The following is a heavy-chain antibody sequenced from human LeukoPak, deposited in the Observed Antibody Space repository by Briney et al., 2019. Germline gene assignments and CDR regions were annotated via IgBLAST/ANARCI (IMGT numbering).Heavy chain of an antibody. J-gene: IGHJ4*02. Sequence: GGSLRLSCAASGFTFSPYPMNWVRQAPGKGLEWVSYISGPSDTIHYADSVKGRFTISRDNAKNSLYLQMNSLGAEDTAVYYCARDLGRDRYFDSWGQGTLVTVSS. CDR1: GFTFSPYP. CDR3: ARDLGRDRYFDS. CDR2: ISGPSDTI. D-gene: IGHD5-24*01. V-gene: IGHV3-48*04.